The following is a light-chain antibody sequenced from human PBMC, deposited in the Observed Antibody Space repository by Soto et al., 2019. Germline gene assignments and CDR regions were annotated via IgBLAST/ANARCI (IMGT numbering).Light chain of an antibody. Sequence: QSALTQPRSVSGSPGQSVTISCTGTSSDVGGYNYVSWYQQHPGKAPKLMIYDVSKRPSGVPDRVSGSKSGNTASLTISGLQAEDEADYYCCSYAGSSFGTGTKLTVL. V-gene: IGLV2-11*01. CDR1: SSDVGGYNY. CDR2: DVS. J-gene: IGLJ1*01. CDR3: CSYAGSS.